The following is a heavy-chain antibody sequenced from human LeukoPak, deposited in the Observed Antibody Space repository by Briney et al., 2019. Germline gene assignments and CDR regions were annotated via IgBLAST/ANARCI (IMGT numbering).Heavy chain of an antibody. CDR3: ARDKWRYYYGSGIEY. CDR1: GYTFTGYY. CDR2: INPNSGGT. Sequence: ASVKVSCKASGYTFTGYYMHWVRQAPGQGLEWMGWINPNSGGTNYAQKFQGRVTMTRDTSISTAYMELSRLRSDDTAVYYCARDKWRYYYGSGIEYWGQGTLVTVSS. J-gene: IGHJ4*02. V-gene: IGHV1-2*02. D-gene: IGHD3-10*01.